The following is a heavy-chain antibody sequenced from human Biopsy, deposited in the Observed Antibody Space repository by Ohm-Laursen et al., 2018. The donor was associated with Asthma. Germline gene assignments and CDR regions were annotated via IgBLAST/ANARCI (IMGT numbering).Heavy chain of an antibody. D-gene: IGHD5-12*01. CDR3: ARGYSGSDRIVYYYSGLEV. Sequence: GASVKVSCKASGDSFSNYATSWVRQAPGQGLEWMGGLIPVLGTPDHAQMFEGRVTITADESTSTAYMELSSLSSEDTAVYYCARGYSGSDRIVYYYSGLEVWGQGTTVTVSS. CDR2: LIPVLGTP. J-gene: IGHJ6*02. CDR1: GDSFSNYA. V-gene: IGHV1-69*13.